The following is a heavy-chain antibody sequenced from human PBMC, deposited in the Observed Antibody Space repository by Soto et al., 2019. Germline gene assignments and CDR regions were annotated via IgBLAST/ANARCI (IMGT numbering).Heavy chain of an antibody. Sequence: PSETLSLTCTVSGGSISSGGYYWSWIRQHPGKGLEWIGYIYYSGSTYYNPSLKSRVTISVDTSKNQFSLKLSSVTAADTAVYYCARGIVVVVAATSFDPWGQGTLVTVSS. CDR1: GGSISSGGYY. CDR3: ARGIVVVVAATSFDP. J-gene: IGHJ5*02. D-gene: IGHD2-15*01. V-gene: IGHV4-31*03. CDR2: IYYSGST.